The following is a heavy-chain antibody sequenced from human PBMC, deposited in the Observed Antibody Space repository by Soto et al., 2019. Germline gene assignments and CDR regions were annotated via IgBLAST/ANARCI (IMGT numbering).Heavy chain of an antibody. V-gene: IGHV3-11*06. D-gene: IGHD1-20*01. Sequence: GVSLRLSCAASGFTFSDYYMSWIRQAPGKGLAWVSYISSSSSYTNYADSVKGRFTISRDNAKNSLYLQMNSLRAEDTAVYYCARDLTGVSPPYGYYYGMDVWGQGTTVTVSS. CDR2: ISSSSSYT. J-gene: IGHJ6*02. CDR3: ARDLTGVSPPYGYYYGMDV. CDR1: GFTFSDYY.